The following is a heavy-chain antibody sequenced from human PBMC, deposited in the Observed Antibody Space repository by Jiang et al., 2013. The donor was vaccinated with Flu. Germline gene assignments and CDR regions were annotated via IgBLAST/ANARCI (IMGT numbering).Heavy chain of an antibody. CDR1: GGTFSSYA. J-gene: IGHJ4*02. CDR3: ARDRGYSSGRWNYFDY. Sequence: VQLVESGAEVKKPGSSVKVSCKASGGTFSSYAISWVRQAPGQGLEWMGGIIPIFGTANYAQKFQGRVTITADESTSTAYMELSSPRSEDTAVYYCARDRGYSSGRWNYFDYWGQGTLVTVSS. V-gene: IGHV1-69*01. CDR2: IIPIFGTA. D-gene: IGHD6-19*01.